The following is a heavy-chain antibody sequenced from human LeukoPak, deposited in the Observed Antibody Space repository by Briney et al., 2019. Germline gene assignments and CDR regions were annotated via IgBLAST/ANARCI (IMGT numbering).Heavy chain of an antibody. J-gene: IGHJ4*02. Sequence: PGGSLRHSCAASGFTFSIYWMHWVRQAPGKGLVWVSRISSEGSSTTYADSVKGRFTISRDNAKDTLYLQMNSLRAEDTAVYYCARGENSYIDYWGQGTLVTVSS. CDR2: ISSEGSST. D-gene: IGHD3-10*01. V-gene: IGHV3-74*01. CDR1: GFTFSIYW. CDR3: ARGENSYIDY.